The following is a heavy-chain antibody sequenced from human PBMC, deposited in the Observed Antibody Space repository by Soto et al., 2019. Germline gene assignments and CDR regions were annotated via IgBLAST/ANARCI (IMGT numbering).Heavy chain of an antibody. CDR2: IYHTGET. Sequence: SETLSLTCSVSGGSISSSNYYWAWIRQPPGKGLEWIGGIYHTGETYYNPSLTPRVTLSVDTSKNQFSLKLSSVTAADTAVYYCARGTSVPMWGQGTQVTVSS. D-gene: IGHD2-2*01. CDR3: ARGTSVPM. J-gene: IGHJ4*02. CDR1: GGSISSSNYY. V-gene: IGHV4-39*07.